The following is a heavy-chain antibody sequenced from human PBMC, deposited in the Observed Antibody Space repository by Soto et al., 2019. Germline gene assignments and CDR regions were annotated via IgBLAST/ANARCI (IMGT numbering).Heavy chain of an antibody. D-gene: IGHD1-7*01. J-gene: IGHJ3*02. CDR1: GFSLSNARMG. Sequence: QVTLKESGLVLVKPTETLTLPCTVSGFSLSNARMGVSWIRQPPGKALEWLAHIFSNDDKSYSTSLKSRLTISKDTSKSQVVLTMTNMDPVDTATYYCAAELRYAFDIWGLGTMVTVSS. CDR3: AAELRYAFDI. V-gene: IGHV2-26*01. CDR2: IFSNDDK.